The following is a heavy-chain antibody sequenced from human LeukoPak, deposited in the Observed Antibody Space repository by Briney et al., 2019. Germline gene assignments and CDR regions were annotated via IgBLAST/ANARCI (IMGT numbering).Heavy chain of an antibody. CDR1: GFTFSSYA. CDR2: IGAGGTFT. V-gene: IGHV3-23*01. D-gene: IGHD3-22*01. J-gene: IGHJ4*02. Sequence: AGGSLRLSCTASGFTFSSYAMNWVRQAPGKGLEWVSGIGAGGTFTYYADSVKGRFTISRDNSRNTLYLQMNSLRADDTAVYFCAKQSLYDSSGHFHYWGQGTLVTVSS. CDR3: AKQSLYDSSGHFHY.